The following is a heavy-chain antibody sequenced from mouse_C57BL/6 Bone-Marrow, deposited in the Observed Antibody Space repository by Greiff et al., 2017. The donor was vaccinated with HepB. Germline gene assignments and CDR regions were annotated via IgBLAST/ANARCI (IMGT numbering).Heavy chain of an antibody. V-gene: IGHV1-69*01. Sequence: VQLQQPGAELVMPGASVKLSCKASGYTFTSYWMHWVKQRPGQGLEWIGEIDPSDSYTNYNQKFKGKSTLTVDKSSSTAYMQLSSLTSEDSAVYYCAREGLLRRDFDYWGQGTTLTVSS. CDR2: IDPSDSYT. D-gene: IGHD1-1*01. J-gene: IGHJ2*01. CDR1: GYTFTSYW. CDR3: AREGLLRRDFDY.